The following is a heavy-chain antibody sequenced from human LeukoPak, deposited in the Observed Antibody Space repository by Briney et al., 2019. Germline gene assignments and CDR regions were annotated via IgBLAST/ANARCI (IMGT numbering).Heavy chain of an antibody. CDR1: GFTFSSYA. V-gene: IGHV3-23*01. CDR2: ITDSGDGT. Sequence: GGSLRLSCAASGFTFSSYAMSWVRQTPEMRLEWVSAITDSGDGTYYADSVKGRLTISRDNSKNTLYLQMNSLRAEDTAVYYCARDSRSVPAATEFDYWGQGTLVTVSS. J-gene: IGHJ4*02. D-gene: IGHD2-2*01. CDR3: ARDSRSVPAATEFDY.